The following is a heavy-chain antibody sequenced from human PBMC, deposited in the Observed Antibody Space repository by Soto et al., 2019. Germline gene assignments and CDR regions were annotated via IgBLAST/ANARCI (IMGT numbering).Heavy chain of an antibody. CDR3: ATKHSGTHYLGAFDI. CDR2: IWYDGSNK. V-gene: IGHV3-33*01. Sequence: QVQLVESGGGVVLPGGSLRLSCAASGFSFSAYGMHWVRQAPGKGLEWVALIWYDGSNKWYADSVKGRFTISRDNSRNTMYLQMSGLRAEDTAVYYCATKHSGTHYLGAFDIWGQGTMVTVSS. D-gene: IGHD1-26*01. J-gene: IGHJ3*02. CDR1: GFSFSAYG.